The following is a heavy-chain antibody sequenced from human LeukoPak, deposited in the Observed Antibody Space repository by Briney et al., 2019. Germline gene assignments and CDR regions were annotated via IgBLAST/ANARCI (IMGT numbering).Heavy chain of an antibody. D-gene: IGHD5-18*01. CDR3: ASWSVDTAMVIDY. CDR2: ISSSGSTI. Sequence: GGSLRLSCAASGFTFSSYEMNWVRQAPGKGLEWVSYISSSGSTINYADSVKGRFTISRDNAKNSLYLQMNSLRAEDTAVYYCASWSVDTAMVIDYWGQGTLVTVSS. CDR1: GFTFSSYE. J-gene: IGHJ4*02. V-gene: IGHV3-48*03.